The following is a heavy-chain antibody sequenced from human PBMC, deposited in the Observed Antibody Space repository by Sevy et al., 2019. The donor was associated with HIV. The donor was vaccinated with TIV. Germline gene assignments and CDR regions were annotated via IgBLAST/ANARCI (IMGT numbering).Heavy chain of an antibody. J-gene: IGHJ4*02. V-gene: IGHV1-18*01. CDR3: ARAYCSGGSCYSLAY. CDR2: ISPFNADT. CDR1: GYTFTNYR. Sequence: ASVKVSCKASGYTFTNYRIYWVRQAPGQGLEWMGWISPFNADTNYVQKLQGRVTMITDTSTSTAYMELRSLRSDDTAVYYCARAYCSGGSCYSLAYWGQGTLVTVSS. D-gene: IGHD2-15*01.